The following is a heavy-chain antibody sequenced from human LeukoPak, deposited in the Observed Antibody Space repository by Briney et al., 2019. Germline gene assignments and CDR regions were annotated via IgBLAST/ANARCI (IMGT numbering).Heavy chain of an antibody. Sequence: PGGSLRLSCAASGFTFSSYAMSWVRQAPGKGLEWVSAISGSGGSTYYADSVKGRFTIFRDNSKNTLYLQMNSLRAEDTAVYYCAKVPINGIAVAPTDYWGQGTLVTVSS. J-gene: IGHJ4*02. D-gene: IGHD6-19*01. CDR2: ISGSGGST. V-gene: IGHV3-23*01. CDR3: AKVPINGIAVAPTDY. CDR1: GFTFSSYA.